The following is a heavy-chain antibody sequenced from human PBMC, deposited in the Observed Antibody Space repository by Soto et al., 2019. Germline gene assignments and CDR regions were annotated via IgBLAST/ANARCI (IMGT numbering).Heavy chain of an antibody. CDR2: ISGSGGST. CDR3: AKKNDGSGSYYKSSYGMDV. V-gene: IGHV3-23*01. CDR1: GVTFSSYA. D-gene: IGHD3-10*01. J-gene: IGHJ6*02. Sequence: XGSLRLSCAAAGVTFSSYAMSWVRQAPGKGLEWVSAISGSGGSTYYADSVKGRFTISRDNSKNTLYLQMNSLRAEDTAVYYCAKKNDGSGSYYKSSYGMDVWGQGTTATVSS.